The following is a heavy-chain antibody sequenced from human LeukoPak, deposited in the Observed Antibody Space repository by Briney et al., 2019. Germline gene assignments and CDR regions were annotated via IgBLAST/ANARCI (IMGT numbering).Heavy chain of an antibody. CDR1: GASISSATCY. Sequence: SETLSLTCNVSGASISSATCYWSWIRQHPGKGLEWIGSVSHMGSTSYNPSLKRPVSISVDTSKNQFSLMMTSVTAADTAVYYCATTGGLCSYWYFALWGRGTLVTVSS. V-gene: IGHV4-31*01. J-gene: IGHJ2*01. D-gene: IGHD7-27*01. CDR2: VSHMGST. CDR3: ATTGGLCSYWYFAL.